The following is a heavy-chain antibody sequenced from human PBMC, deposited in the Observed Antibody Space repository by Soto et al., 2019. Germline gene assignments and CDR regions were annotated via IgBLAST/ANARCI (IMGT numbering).Heavy chain of an antibody. CDR3: ARERSAAGTGWFDP. J-gene: IGHJ5*02. V-gene: IGHV1-8*01. Sequence: QVQLVQSGAEVKKPGASVKVSCKASGYTFTSYDINWVRQATGQGLEWMGWMNPNSGNTGYAQKFQGRVTMTRNTSISTAFMELSSLRSEDTAVYYCARERSAAGTGWFDPWGQGTLVTVSS. D-gene: IGHD6-13*01. CDR2: MNPNSGNT. CDR1: GYTFTSYD.